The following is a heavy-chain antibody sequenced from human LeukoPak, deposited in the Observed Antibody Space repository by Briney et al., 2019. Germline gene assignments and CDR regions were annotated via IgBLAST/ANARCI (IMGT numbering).Heavy chain of an antibody. D-gene: IGHD3-10*01. Sequence: SETLSLTCAVSGGPFSGYFWSWIRQSSGKGLEWIGEIHNSGTTKYNPSLNSRVTISEDTSKNQFYLNLSSVTAADTAVYYCARRYYYNLGSFPFDFWGQGTLVTVSS. J-gene: IGHJ4*02. V-gene: IGHV4-34*01. CDR3: ARRYYYNLGSFPFDF. CDR1: GGPFSGYF. CDR2: IHNSGTT.